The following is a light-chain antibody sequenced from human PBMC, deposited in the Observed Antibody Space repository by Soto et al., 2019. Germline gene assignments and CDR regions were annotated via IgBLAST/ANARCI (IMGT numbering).Light chain of an antibody. V-gene: IGKV1-33*01. CDR2: DAL. J-gene: IGKJ5*01. CDR3: QQYEIYPIT. CDR1: HDIRKY. Sequence: DIQMTQSPSSLSASVGDRVTITCRASHDIRKYLNWYQQKPGKAPKPXIYDALNMETGVPSRFTGSGAGTDFTFTISSLQPEDIATYYCQQYEIYPITFGQGTRLEIK.